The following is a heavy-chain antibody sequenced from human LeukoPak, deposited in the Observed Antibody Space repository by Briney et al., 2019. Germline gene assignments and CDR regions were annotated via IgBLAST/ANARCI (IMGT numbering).Heavy chain of an antibody. J-gene: IGHJ3*02. CDR3: AFALYGSGSPPAFDI. D-gene: IGHD3-10*01. V-gene: IGHV4-30-4*01. Sequence: SETLSLPCTVSGGSISSGDYYWGWIRQPPGKGLEWVGYIYYSGSTYYNPSLKSRVTISVDTSKNQFSLKLSSVTAADTAVYYCAFALYGSGSPPAFDIWGQGTMVTVSS. CDR1: GGSISSGDYY. CDR2: IYYSGST.